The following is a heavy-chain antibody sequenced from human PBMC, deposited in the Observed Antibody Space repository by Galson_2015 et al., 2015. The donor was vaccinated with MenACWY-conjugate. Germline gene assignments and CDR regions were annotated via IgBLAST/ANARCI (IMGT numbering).Heavy chain of an antibody. J-gene: IGHJ4*02. CDR2: IYHSGST. CDR3: ARGDSSGYLPNYFDY. V-gene: IGHV4-4*02. Sequence: ETLSLTCAVSGGSISSSNWWSWVRQPPGQGLEWIGEIYHSGSTNYNPSLKSRVTISVDKSKNQFSLKLSSVTAADTAVYYCARGDSSGYLPNYFDYWGQGTLVTVSS. CDR1: GGSISSSNW. D-gene: IGHD3-22*01.